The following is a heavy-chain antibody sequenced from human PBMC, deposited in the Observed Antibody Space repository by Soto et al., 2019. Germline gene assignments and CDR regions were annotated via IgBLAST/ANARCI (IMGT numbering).Heavy chain of an antibody. D-gene: IGHD4-17*01. Sequence: PSETLSLTCTVTGGSISSSSYYWGWIRQPPGKGLEWIGSIYYSGSTYYNPSLKSRVTISVDTSKNQFSLKLSSVTAADTAVYYCARQDYGDPYFDYWGQGTLVTVSS. CDR1: GGSISSSSYY. CDR3: ARQDYGDPYFDY. J-gene: IGHJ4*02. CDR2: IYYSGST. V-gene: IGHV4-39*01.